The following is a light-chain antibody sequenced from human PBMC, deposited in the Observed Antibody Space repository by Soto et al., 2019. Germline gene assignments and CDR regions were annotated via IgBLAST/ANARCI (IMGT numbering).Light chain of an antibody. J-gene: IGKJ1*01. CDR2: GAS. V-gene: IGKV3-15*01. Sequence: EIVMAQSPATLSVSPGERATLSCRASQSVNNNLAWYQQKPGQAPRLLIYGASTRATGIPARFSGSGSGTEFTLTISSLQSEDFAVYYCQQYNNWPPWTFGQGTKVAFK. CDR3: QQYNNWPPWT. CDR1: QSVNNN.